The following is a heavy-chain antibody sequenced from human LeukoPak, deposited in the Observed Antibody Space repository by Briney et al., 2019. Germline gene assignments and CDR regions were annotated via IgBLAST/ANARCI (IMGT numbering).Heavy chain of an antibody. Sequence: SETLSLTCSVSGGSISSGNYCWSWIRQPAGKGLEWIGHIYMSGNINYNPSLKSRVTISVDTSKNQFSLTLYSVTPEDTAIYYCARGGLISLANTPLGAFDIWGQGTMVSVSS. V-gene: IGHV4-61*09. CDR1: GGSISSGNYC. CDR3: ARGGLISLANTPLGAFDI. D-gene: IGHD3/OR15-3a*01. CDR2: IYMSGNI. J-gene: IGHJ3*02.